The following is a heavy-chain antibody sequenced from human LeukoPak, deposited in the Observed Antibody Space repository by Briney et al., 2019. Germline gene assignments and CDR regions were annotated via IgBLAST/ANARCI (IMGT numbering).Heavy chain of an antibody. J-gene: IGHJ5*02. CDR3: ARGALVPASTISFDP. D-gene: IGHD2-2*01. CDR2: IYYSGST. V-gene: IGHV4-59*08. Sequence: PSETLSLTCSVSGGSLSNSYWSWIRQPPGKGLEGIGYIYYSGSTNDRSSLKSRVTIALDTSKNQFSLKVRSVTAADTAVFYCARGALVPASTISFDPSGQGTLVTVYS. CDR1: GGSLSNSY.